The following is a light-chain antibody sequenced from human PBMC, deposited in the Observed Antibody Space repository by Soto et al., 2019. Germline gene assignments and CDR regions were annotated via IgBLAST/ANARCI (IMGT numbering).Light chain of an antibody. CDR2: DAS. Sequence: IVLTQSPATLSLSPWERATLSCRASQTVIRYLAWYQQNRGQAPRLLIYDASYRATGIPDRFSGSGSGTDFTLTISRLEPEDFAVYYCQQFGSSPRKFGQGTKVDIK. CDR3: QQFGSSPRK. V-gene: IGKV3-20*01. CDR1: QTVIRY. J-gene: IGKJ1*01.